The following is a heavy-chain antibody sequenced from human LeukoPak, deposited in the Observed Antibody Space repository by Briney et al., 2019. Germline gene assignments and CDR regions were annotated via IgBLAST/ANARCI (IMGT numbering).Heavy chain of an antibody. CDR1: GASISNYY. Sequence: SETLSLTCFVSGASISNYYWSWTRQTPGKGLEWIGYINYNGNTNYNPSLKSRITMSLDTSKNQMSLKLTSVTAADTAVYYCAATQRWLQFDSWGQGTLVTVSS. CDR2: INYNGNT. V-gene: IGHV4-59*01. D-gene: IGHD5-24*01. CDR3: AATQRWLQFDS. J-gene: IGHJ4*02.